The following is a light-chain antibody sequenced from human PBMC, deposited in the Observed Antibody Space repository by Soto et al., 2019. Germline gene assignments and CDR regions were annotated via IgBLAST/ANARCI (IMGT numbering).Light chain of an antibody. CDR2: EGF. CDR3: ASYTRTTTLV. V-gene: IGLV2-14*02. Sequence: QSVLTQPASVSGSPAQSIPISCTGSSSDVGGSGLVSWYQFHPGKAPKLLIFEGFKRPSGVSNRFSGSKSGSTASLTISGLQTEDEADYYCASYTRTTTLVFGGGTQLTVL. J-gene: IGLJ2*01. CDR1: SSDVGGSGL.